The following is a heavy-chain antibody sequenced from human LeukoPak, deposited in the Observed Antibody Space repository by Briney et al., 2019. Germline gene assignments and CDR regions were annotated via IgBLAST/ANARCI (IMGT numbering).Heavy chain of an antibody. D-gene: IGHD3-9*01. J-gene: IGHJ4*02. V-gene: IGHV3-23*01. CDR2: MSASGGTT. CDR3: AKADWAYYFDY. Sequence: GGSLRLSCVASGFTFSSYAMSWVRQAPGKGLEWISTMSASGGTTYFADSVKGRFTISRDNYKNTLFLQMNSLRAEDTAVYYCAKADWAYYFDYWGQGTLVTVSP. CDR1: GFTFSSYA.